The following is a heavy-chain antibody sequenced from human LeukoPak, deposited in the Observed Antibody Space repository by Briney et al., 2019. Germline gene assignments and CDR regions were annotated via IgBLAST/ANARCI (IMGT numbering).Heavy chain of an antibody. Sequence: SQTLSLTCTVSGGSISSGAYYWNWIRQHPGKGLEWIGYIYYSGSTYYNPSLKSRVTISVDTSKNQFSLKLSSVTAADTAVYYCARGSGKRRYDFWSGYWVSWFDPWGQGTLVTVSS. V-gene: IGHV4-31*03. CDR3: ARGSGKRRYDFWSGYWVSWFDP. CDR1: GGSISSGAYY. D-gene: IGHD3-3*01. J-gene: IGHJ5*02. CDR2: IYYSGST.